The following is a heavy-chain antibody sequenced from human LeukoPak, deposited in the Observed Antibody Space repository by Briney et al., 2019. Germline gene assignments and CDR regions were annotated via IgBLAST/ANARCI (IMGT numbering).Heavy chain of an antibody. Sequence: ASVKVSCKASGYTFTSYGISWVRQAPGQGLEWMGWISAYNGNTNYAQKLQGRVTMTTDTSTSTAYMELSSLRSEDTAVYYCARVPYSGSYDYYYYMDVWGKGTTVTVSS. CDR2: ISAYNGNT. CDR1: GYTFTSYG. CDR3: ARVPYSGSYDYYYYMDV. D-gene: IGHD1-26*01. V-gene: IGHV1-18*01. J-gene: IGHJ6*03.